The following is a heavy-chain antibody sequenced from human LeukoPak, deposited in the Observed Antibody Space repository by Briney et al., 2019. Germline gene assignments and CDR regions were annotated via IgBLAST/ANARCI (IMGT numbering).Heavy chain of an antibody. Sequence: SETLSLTCSVSGGSIISSLYHWGWLRQAPGKGLQWIGNVFHSGNTYYSPSLQSRVAISIDTSRNRFSLKLTSVTAADTAVYYCARQIVGTSWNYYYSYIDVWGNGTSVSVSS. J-gene: IGHJ6*03. V-gene: IGHV4-39*01. CDR2: VFHSGNT. CDR1: GGSIISSLYH. CDR3: ARQIVGTSWNYYYSYIDV. D-gene: IGHD1-1*01.